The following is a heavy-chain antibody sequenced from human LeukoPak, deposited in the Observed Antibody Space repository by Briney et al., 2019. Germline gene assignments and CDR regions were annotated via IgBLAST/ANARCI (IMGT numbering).Heavy chain of an antibody. CDR2: INPNSGGT. V-gene: IGHV1-2*02. CDR1: GYTFTDYY. D-gene: IGHD5-24*01. J-gene: IGHJ5*02. Sequence: GASVKVSCKASGYTFTDYYMHWVRQAPGQGLEWMGWINPNSGGTNYAQKFQGRVTMTRDTSISTAYMELRSLTSDDTAVYYCARDRERWLQLSWFDPWGQGTLVTVSS. CDR3: ARDRERWLQLSWFDP.